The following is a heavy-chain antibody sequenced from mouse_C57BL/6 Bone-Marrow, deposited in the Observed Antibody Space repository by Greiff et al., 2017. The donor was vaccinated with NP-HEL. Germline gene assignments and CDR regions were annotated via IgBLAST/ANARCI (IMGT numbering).Heavy chain of an antibody. J-gene: IGHJ2*01. CDR1: GYTFTDYY. D-gene: IGHD1-1*01. CDR2: INPNNGGT. V-gene: IGHV1-26*01. CDR3: AREDTTVVPDY. Sequence: EVQLQQSGPELVKPGASVKISCKASGYTFTDYYMNWVKQSHGKSLEWIGDINPNNGGTSYNQKFKGKATLTVDKSSSTAYMELRSLTSEDSAVYYCAREDTTVVPDYWGQGTTLTVSS.